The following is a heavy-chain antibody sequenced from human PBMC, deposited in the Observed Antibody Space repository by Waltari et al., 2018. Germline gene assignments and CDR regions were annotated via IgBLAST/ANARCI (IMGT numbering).Heavy chain of an antibody. D-gene: IGHD1-26*01. CDR2: IYTSGST. J-gene: IGHJ6*02. CDR1: GGSISSGSYY. V-gene: IGHV4-61*09. Sequence: QVQLQESGPGLVKPSQTLSLTCTVSGGSISSGSYYWSWIRPPAGKGLEWIGYIYTSGSTNYNPSLKSRVTISVDTSKNQFSLKLSSVTAADTAVYYCARVGGSYSVYYYGMDVWGQGTTVTVSS. CDR3: ARVGGSYSVYYYGMDV.